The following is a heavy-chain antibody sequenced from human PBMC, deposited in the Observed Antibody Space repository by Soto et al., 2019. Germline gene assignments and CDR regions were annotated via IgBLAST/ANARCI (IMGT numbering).Heavy chain of an antibody. D-gene: IGHD5-12*01. CDR2: IYYSGGT. Sequence: SETLSLTCTVSGGSISSYYWSWIRQPPGKGLEWIGYIYYSGGTNYNPSLKSRVTISVDTSKNQFSLKLSSVTAADTAVYYCAGRKWLRFMSAFDIWGQGTMVTVSS. V-gene: IGHV4-59*01. CDR1: GGSISSYY. CDR3: AGRKWLRFMSAFDI. J-gene: IGHJ3*02.